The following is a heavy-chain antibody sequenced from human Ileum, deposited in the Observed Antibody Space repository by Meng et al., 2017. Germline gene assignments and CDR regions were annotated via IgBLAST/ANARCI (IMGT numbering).Heavy chain of an antibody. Sequence: QVQSQESGPGLVKPSETLSLTCQVSGGSISNYYWSWIRQPAGKGLEWIGRIYASVSTNYNPSLRTRITMSVDTSKSQFSLKLTSITAADTAVYYCVRDGSSSSGGTLWGRGTLVTVSS. J-gene: IGHJ2*01. CDR2: IYASVST. V-gene: IGHV4-4*07. D-gene: IGHD2-2*01. CDR3: VRDGSSSSGGTL. CDR1: GGSISNYY.